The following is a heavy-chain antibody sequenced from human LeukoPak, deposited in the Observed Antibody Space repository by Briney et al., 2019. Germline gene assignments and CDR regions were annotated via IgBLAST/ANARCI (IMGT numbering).Heavy chain of an antibody. J-gene: IGHJ4*02. Sequence: GGSLRLSCAASGFTVSSNYMSWVRQAPGKGLEWVSVIYSGGSTYYADSVKGRFTISRDNSKNTLYLQMNSLRAEDTAVYYCARVGPRDYYDSSGYYTFFDYWGQGTLVTVSS. CDR2: IYSGGST. CDR1: GFTVSSNY. V-gene: IGHV3-53*01. CDR3: ARVGPRDYYDSSGYYTFFDY. D-gene: IGHD3-22*01.